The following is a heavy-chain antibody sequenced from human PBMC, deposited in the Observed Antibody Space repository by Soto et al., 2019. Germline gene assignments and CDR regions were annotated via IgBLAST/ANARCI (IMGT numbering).Heavy chain of an antibody. D-gene: IGHD5-12*01. J-gene: IGHJ6*02. CDR2: INPNSGGT. Sequence: ASVKVSCKASGYTFTGYYMHWVRQAPGQGLEWMGWINPNSGGTNYAQKFQGRVTMTRDTSISTAYMELSRLRSDDTAVYYCARGKWLRRGYYYGMDVWGQGTTVTVSS. CDR3: ARGKWLRRGYYYGMDV. CDR1: GYTFTGYY. V-gene: IGHV1-2*02.